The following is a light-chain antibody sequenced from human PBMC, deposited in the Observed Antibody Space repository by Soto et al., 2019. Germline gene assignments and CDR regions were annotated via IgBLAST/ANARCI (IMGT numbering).Light chain of an antibody. Sequence: EIVLPQSPATLSLSPGEIATLSCRASQSVSSYLAWYQQKPGQAPRLLIYDASNRATGIPARFGGSGSGTDFTLNISSLETEGFAVYYCQHRSNWSTFGKGTKVEIK. CDR1: QSVSSY. V-gene: IGKV3-11*01. CDR2: DAS. J-gene: IGKJ1*01. CDR3: QHRSNWST.